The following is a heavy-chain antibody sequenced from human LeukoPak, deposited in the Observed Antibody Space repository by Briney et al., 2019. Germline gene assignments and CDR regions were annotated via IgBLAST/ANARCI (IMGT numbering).Heavy chain of an antibody. V-gene: IGHV1-2*02. CDR3: AVGDITMVRGVISNYHGMDV. Sequence: ASVKVSCKASGYTFTGYYMHWVRQAPGQGLEWMGWINPNSGGTNYAQKFQGRVTMTRDTSISTAYMELSRLRSDDTAVYYCAVGDITMVRGVISNYHGMDVWGQGTTVTVSS. CDR1: GYTFTGYY. D-gene: IGHD3-10*01. CDR2: INPNSGGT. J-gene: IGHJ6*02.